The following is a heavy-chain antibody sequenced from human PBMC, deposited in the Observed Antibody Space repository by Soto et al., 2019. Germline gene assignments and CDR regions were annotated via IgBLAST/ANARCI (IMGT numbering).Heavy chain of an antibody. CDR2: IYHSGST. CDR3: ARGVTTVTTFDY. CDR1: GGSLSSSNW. D-gene: IGHD4-17*01. J-gene: IGHJ4*02. Sequence: ASETLSLTCAFSGGSLSSSNWWSWVRQPPGKGLEWIGEIYHSGSTNYNPSLKSRVTISVDRSKNQFSLKLSSVTAADTAVYYCARGVTTVTTFDYWGQGTLVTVSS. V-gene: IGHV4-4*02.